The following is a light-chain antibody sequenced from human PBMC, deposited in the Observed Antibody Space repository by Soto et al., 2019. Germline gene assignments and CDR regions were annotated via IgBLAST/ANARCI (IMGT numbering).Light chain of an antibody. CDR2: DVS. Sequence: DIQMTQSPSTVSASVVGRVTITCRASQTVERWLAWYQQKPGKAPNLLISDVSSLESGVPSRFSGSGSATEFTLTISGLQPDDFATYYCQKYKDSMWKFGQGTKVDIK. CDR1: QTVERW. CDR3: QKYKDSMWK. V-gene: IGKV1-5*01. J-gene: IGKJ1*01.